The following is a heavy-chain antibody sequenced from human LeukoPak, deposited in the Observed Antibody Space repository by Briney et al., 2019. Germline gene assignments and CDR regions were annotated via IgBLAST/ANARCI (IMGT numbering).Heavy chain of an antibody. D-gene: IGHD3-10*01. V-gene: IGHV4-61*02. CDR1: GGSISSGSYY. Sequence: SETLSLTCTVSGGSISSGSYYWSWIRQPAGKGLEWIGRIYTSGSTNYNPSLKSRVTISVDPSKNQFSLKLSSVTAADTAVYYCASELAGIFDYWGQGTLVTVSS. CDR2: IYTSGST. J-gene: IGHJ4*02. CDR3: ASELAGIFDY.